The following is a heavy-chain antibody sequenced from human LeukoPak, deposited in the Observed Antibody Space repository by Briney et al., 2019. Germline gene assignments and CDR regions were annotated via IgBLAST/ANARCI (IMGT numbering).Heavy chain of an antibody. D-gene: IGHD6-13*01. CDR3: ARDRDHSNNWYIFLDY. CDR1: GFTFNYFS. J-gene: IGHJ4*02. V-gene: IGHV3-48*02. Sequence: GGSLRLSCAASGFTFNYFSVNWVRQAPGKGLEWVSCISSSSNTIYYADSVKGRFTIARDNARNSLYLQMNSLRDEDTAVYYCARDRDHSNNWYIFLDYWGQGTLVTVSS. CDR2: ISSSSNTI.